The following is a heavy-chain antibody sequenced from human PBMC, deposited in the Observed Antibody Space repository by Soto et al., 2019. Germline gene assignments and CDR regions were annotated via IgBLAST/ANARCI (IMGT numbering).Heavy chain of an antibody. V-gene: IGHV4-34*01. Sequence: QVQLQQWGAGLLKPSETLSLTCAVYGGSFSGYYWSWIRQPPGKGLEWIGEINHSGSTNYNPSLKSGVTISVDTSKNQFSLKLSSVTAADTAVYYCARGVVYYGSGANWFDPWGQGTLVTVSS. CDR1: GGSFSGYY. J-gene: IGHJ5*02. CDR3: ARGVVYYGSGANWFDP. D-gene: IGHD3-10*01. CDR2: INHSGST.